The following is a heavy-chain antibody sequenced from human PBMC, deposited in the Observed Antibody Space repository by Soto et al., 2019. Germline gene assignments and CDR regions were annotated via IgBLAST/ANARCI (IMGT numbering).Heavy chain of an antibody. D-gene: IGHD6-13*01. Sequence: SQTLSLTCAISGDSVSSNSAAWNWIRQSPSRGLEWLGRTYYRSKWYNDYAVSVKSRITINPDTSKNHFSLQLNSVTPEETAVYYCAREKAATASRVAPNWFDPWGQGTLVTVSS. CDR1: GDSVSSNSAA. V-gene: IGHV6-1*01. CDR3: AREKAATASRVAPNWFDP. CDR2: TYYRSKWYN. J-gene: IGHJ5*02.